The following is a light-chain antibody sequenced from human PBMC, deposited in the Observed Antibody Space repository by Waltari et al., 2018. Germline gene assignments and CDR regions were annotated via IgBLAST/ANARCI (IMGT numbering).Light chain of an antibody. CDR3: VIWHSGVLI. J-gene: IGLJ2*01. V-gene: IGLV5-45*03. CDR2: YRSDSDK. Sequence: QAVLTQPSSLSASPGASASLTCTLRSGINVVTYRIYWYQQKPGSPPQYLLWYRSDSDKHQGSGVPGRFSGSKDAAANAGIFIIVGVQSEDEADYYCVIWHSGVLIFGGGTKLTVL. CDR1: SGINVVTYR.